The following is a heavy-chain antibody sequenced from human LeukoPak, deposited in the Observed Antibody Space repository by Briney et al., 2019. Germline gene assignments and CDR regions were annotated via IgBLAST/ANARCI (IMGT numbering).Heavy chain of an antibody. CDR2: IYYSGST. V-gene: IGHV4-30-4*08. J-gene: IGHJ4*02. CDR3: ARDRGGYHVDY. CDR1: GGSISSGDSY. Sequence: PSQTLSLTCTVSGGSISSGDSYWSWIRQLPGKGLEWIGYIYYSGSTYYNPSLKSRVTISLDMSKNQFSLKLSSVTAADTAVYFCARDRGGYHVDYWGQGTLVTVSS. D-gene: IGHD5-24*01.